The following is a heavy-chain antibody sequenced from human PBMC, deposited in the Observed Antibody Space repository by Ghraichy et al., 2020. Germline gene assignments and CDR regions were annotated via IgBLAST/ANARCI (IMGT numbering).Heavy chain of an antibody. CDR3: ARVGYCSSTSCYGRRVNWFDP. J-gene: IGHJ5*02. Sequence: SQTLSLTCAVSGGSISSGGYSWSWIRQPPGKGLEWIGYIYHSGSTYYNPSLKSRVTISVDRSKNQFSLKLSSVTAADTAVYYCARVGYCSSTSCYGRRVNWFDPWGQGTLVTVSS. V-gene: IGHV4-30-2*01. CDR2: IYHSGST. CDR1: GGSISSGGYS. D-gene: IGHD2-2*01.